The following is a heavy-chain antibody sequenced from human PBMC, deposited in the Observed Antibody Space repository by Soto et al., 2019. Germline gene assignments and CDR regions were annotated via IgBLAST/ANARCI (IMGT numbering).Heavy chain of an antibody. CDR3: ARRGSGSYYDY. V-gene: IGHV3-23*01. J-gene: IGHJ4*02. Sequence: EVQLLESGGGLVQPGGSLRLSCAASGFTFSSYAMRWVRQAPGKGLEWVSAIIGSGDSTYYADSEKGRFTISRDNSKNTLYLQMNSLRAEDTAVYYCARRGSGSYYDYWGQGTRVTVSS. D-gene: IGHD1-26*01. CDR2: IIGSGDST. CDR1: GFTFSSYA.